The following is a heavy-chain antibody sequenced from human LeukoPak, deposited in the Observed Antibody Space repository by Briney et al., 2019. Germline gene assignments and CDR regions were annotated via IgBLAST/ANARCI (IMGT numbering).Heavy chain of an antibody. CDR2: ICGSGDNT. CDR3: AKGSYYDSSGSFYFDY. D-gene: IGHD3-22*01. V-gene: IGHV3-23*01. CDR1: GFTFSSYA. J-gene: IGHJ4*02. Sequence: VGSLRLSCAASGFTFSSYAMSWVRQAPGKGLGWVSGICGSGDNTYYADSVKGRFTISRDNSKNTLYVQVNSLGTEDTAAYYCAKGSYYDSSGSFYFDYWGQGTLVTVSS.